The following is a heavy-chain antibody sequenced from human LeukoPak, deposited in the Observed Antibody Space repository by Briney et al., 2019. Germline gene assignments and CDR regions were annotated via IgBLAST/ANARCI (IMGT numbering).Heavy chain of an antibody. D-gene: IGHD2-2*01. V-gene: IGHV1-2*02. Sequence: VASVKVSCKASGYTFTGYYMHWVRQAPGQGLEWMGWINPNSGGTNYAQKFQGRVTMTRDTSISTAYMELSRLRSDDTAVYYCARDAVGCSSTSCYRYGMDVWGQGTTVTVSS. CDR1: GYTFTGYY. J-gene: IGHJ6*02. CDR3: ARDAVGCSSTSCYRYGMDV. CDR2: INPNSGGT.